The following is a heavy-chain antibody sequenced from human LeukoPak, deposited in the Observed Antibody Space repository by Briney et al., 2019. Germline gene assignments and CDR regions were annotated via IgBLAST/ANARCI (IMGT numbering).Heavy chain of an antibody. CDR1: GDSVSSNRAA. CDR3: ARWGHQGRTFDM. V-gene: IGHV6-1*01. CDR2: TYYMSKWYN. J-gene: IGHJ3*02. Sequence: SQTLSLTCAISGDSVSSNRAAWGWIRQSPSRGLEWLGRTYYMSKWYNDYGPSVKSRITINSDTPKNQFFLHLNSVTSEDTALYYCARWGHQGRTFDMWGQGTMVTVSS. D-gene: IGHD3-16*01.